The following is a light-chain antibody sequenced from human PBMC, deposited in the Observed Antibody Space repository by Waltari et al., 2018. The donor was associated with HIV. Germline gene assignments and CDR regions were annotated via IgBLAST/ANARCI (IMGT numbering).Light chain of an antibody. CDR3: AAWDDSLNAVV. V-gene: IGLV1-44*01. J-gene: IGLJ2*01. Sequence: QSVLTQPPSASGTPGQRVTISCSGSSSNIGSNTVNWYQQLPGTAPKLLIYSNNQRPSGVPDLCSGSKSGTSASLAISGLQSEDEGDYYCAAWDDSLNAVVFGGGTKLTVL. CDR2: SNN. CDR1: SSNIGSNT.